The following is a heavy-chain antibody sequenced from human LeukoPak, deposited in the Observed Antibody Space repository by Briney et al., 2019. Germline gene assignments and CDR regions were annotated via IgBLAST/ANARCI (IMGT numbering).Heavy chain of an antibody. D-gene: IGHD2-15*01. CDR1: GGSISSGDYY. Sequence: ASETLSLTCTVSGGSISSGDYYWSWIRQPPGKGLEWIGYIYYSGSTNYNPSLKSRVTISVDTSKNQFSLKLSSVTAADTAVYYCARDLGECSGGSCYSYYYYYYGMDVWGQGTTVTVSS. J-gene: IGHJ6*02. CDR3: ARDLGECSGGSCYSYYYYYYGMDV. V-gene: IGHV4-61*08. CDR2: IYYSGST.